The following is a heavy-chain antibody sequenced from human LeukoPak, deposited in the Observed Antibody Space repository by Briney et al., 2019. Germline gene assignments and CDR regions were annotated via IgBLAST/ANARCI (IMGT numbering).Heavy chain of an antibody. Sequence: SETLSLTCTVSGGSISSYYWSWIRQPPGKGLEWIGYIYYSGSTNYNPSLKSRVTISVDTSKNQFSLKLSSVTAADTAVYYCARGGYNWALFDYWGQGTLVTVSS. CDR2: IYYSGST. CDR1: GGSISSYY. CDR3: ARGGYNWALFDY. J-gene: IGHJ4*02. D-gene: IGHD1-1*01. V-gene: IGHV4-59*01.